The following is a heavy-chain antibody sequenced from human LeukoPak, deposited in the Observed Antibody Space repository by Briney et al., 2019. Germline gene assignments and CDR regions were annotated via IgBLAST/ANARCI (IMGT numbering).Heavy chain of an antibody. V-gene: IGHV4-59*01. Sequence: SETLPLTCTVSGGSISSYYWSWIRQPPGKGLEWIGYIYYSGSTNYNPSLKSRVTISVDTSKNQFSLKLSSVTAADTAVYYCARDRDYYGSGSFDYWGQGTLVTVSS. CDR1: GGSISSYY. CDR3: ARDRDYYGSGSFDY. D-gene: IGHD3-10*01. J-gene: IGHJ4*02. CDR2: IYYSGST.